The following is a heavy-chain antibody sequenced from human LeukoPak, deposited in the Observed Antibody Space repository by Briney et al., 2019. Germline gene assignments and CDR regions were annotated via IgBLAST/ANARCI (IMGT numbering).Heavy chain of an antibody. D-gene: IGHD1-26*01. CDR2: IYSGGTT. Sequence: QSGGSLRLSCAASGFTVSRNYMSWVRQAPGKGLEWVSVIYSGGTTYYADSVKGRFTISRHNSKNTLYLQMNSLRAEDTAVYYCARDSGGSYADFDYWGQGTLVTVSS. V-gene: IGHV3-53*04. CDR1: GFTVSRNY. J-gene: IGHJ4*02. CDR3: ARDSGGSYADFDY.